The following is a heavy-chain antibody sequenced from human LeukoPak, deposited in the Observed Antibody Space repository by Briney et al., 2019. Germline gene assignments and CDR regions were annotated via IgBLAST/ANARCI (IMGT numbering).Heavy chain of an antibody. CDR2: INPHSGDT. D-gene: IGHD4-17*01. V-gene: IGHV1-2*02. CDR1: GYTFTVYY. J-gene: IGHJ4*02. CDR3: AREGSMTTVTHFDY. Sequence: ASVKVSCKASGYTFTVYYMHWVRQAPGQGLEWMGYINPHSGDTIYAPNFQGRVTMTRDTSISTVYMELSNLRSDDTAVYYCAREGSMTTVTHFDYWGQGTLVTVSS.